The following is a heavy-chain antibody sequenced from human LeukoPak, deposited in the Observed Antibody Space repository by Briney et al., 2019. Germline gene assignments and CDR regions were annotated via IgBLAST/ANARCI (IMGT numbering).Heavy chain of an antibody. D-gene: IGHD3-22*01. Sequence: GESLKISCKASGDNFPSYRIAWVRQRPGKGLEWMGIIYPGDSETKYSPSFQGHVTISVDKSINTAYLQWSSLKASDTAIYYCARSITMIVVSGTAFDIWGQGTMVTVSS. J-gene: IGHJ3*02. V-gene: IGHV5-51*01. CDR2: IYPGDSET. CDR3: ARSITMIVVSGTAFDI. CDR1: GDNFPSYR.